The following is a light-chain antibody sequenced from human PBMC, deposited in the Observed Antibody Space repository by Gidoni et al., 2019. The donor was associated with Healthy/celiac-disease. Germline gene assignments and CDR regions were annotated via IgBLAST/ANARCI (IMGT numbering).Light chain of an antibody. CDR1: QSVSSSY. J-gene: IGKJ2*01. CDR2: GAS. Sequence: EIVLTQSPGTLSLSPGERATLSCRASQSVSSSYLAWYQQKPGQAPRLLIYGASSRATGIPDRFSGSGSGTDFTLTISRLEPEDFAVYYCQQYGSSFMYTFGQGTKQEIK. CDR3: QQYGSSFMYT. V-gene: IGKV3-20*01.